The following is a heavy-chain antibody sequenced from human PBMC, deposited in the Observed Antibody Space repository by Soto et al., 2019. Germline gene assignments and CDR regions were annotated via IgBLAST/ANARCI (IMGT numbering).Heavy chain of an antibody. CDR1: GFTFRDYA. Sequence: PGGSLRLSCAASGFTFRDYAMSWVRQAPGKGLQWVSGISDSGGTTYYADSVKGRFTISRDNSKNILYLQIKSLRDEDTAMYYCAKDLRYYSSGPRGWFDSWGQGTQVTVSS. D-gene: IGHD3-10*01. V-gene: IGHV3-23*01. J-gene: IGHJ5*01. CDR2: ISDSGGTT. CDR3: AKDLRYYSSGPRGWFDS.